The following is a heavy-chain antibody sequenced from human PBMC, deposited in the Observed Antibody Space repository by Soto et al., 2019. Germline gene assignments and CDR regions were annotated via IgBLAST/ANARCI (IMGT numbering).Heavy chain of an antibody. J-gene: IGHJ4*02. CDR1: GFTFGSYL. V-gene: IGHV3-30-3*01. CDR2: ILHDGDNK. Sequence: VGSLRLSCAASGFTFGSYLMHWVRQAPGKGLEWVAIILHDGDNKHYADSVKGRFTISRDNSKNTLYLQMNSLRTEDTAIYYCARDDEGGSYCDLGYWGQGTLVTVSS. D-gene: IGHD3-10*01. CDR3: ARDDEGGSYCDLGY.